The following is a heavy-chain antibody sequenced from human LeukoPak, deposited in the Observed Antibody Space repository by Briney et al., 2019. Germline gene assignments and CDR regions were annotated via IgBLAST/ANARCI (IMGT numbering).Heavy chain of an antibody. CDR1: GGSFSGYY. Sequence: PSETLSLTCAVYGGSFSGYYWSWIRQPPGKGLEWIGEINHSGRTNYNPSLKSRVTISVDTSKNQFSLNLSSLTAADTAVYYCARRPYYHLLRNWFDPWGQGTLVTVSS. V-gene: IGHV4-34*01. D-gene: IGHD3-10*01. J-gene: IGHJ5*02. CDR2: INHSGRT. CDR3: ARRPYYHLLRNWFDP.